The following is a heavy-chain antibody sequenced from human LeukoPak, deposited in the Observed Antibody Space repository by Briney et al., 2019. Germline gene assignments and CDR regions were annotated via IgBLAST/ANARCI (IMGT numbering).Heavy chain of an antibody. CDR3: ARDRSDSGDYVLLDY. J-gene: IGHJ4*02. CDR2: MNPNSSNT. D-gene: IGHD4-17*01. Sequence: GSVRVSCRASGYTFTSYDMNWVRQAPGQGLEWMGWMNPNSSNTGYAQKFQGRVTITRNTSTSTAYMELRSLRSDDTAVYYCARDRSDSGDYVLLDYWGQGTLVTVPS. CDR1: GYTFTSYD. V-gene: IGHV1-8*03.